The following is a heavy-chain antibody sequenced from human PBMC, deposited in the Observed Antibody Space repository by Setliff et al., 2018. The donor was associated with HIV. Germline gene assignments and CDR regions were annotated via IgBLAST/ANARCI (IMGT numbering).Heavy chain of an antibody. Sequence: SVKVSCKASGGTFSTYAIGWVRQAPGQGLEWMGGIIPIPNIANYAQKFQGRVTLTADKSTSTAYMELRSLKSEDTAVYYCASGWSEDTATVQIEHFQYWGQGTLVTVSS. CDR2: IIPIPNIA. V-gene: IGHV1-69*10. J-gene: IGHJ1*01. CDR3: ASGWSEDTATVQIEHFQY. CDR1: GGTFSTYA. D-gene: IGHD5-18*01.